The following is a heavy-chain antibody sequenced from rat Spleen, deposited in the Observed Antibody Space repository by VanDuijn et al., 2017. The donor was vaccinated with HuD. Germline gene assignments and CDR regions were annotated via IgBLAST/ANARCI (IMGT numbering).Heavy chain of an antibody. D-gene: IGHD5-1*01. Sequence: EVQLVETGGGLVQPGRSLKLSCAASGFTFSDYYMAWVRQAPTKGLEWVASISPSGGITDYRDSVKGRFAISRDTAKSTLYLQMDSLRSEDTATYYCTTGSYFDYWGQGVMVTVSS. CDR2: ISPSGGIT. CDR1: GFTFSDYY. J-gene: IGHJ2*01. CDR3: TTGSYFDY. V-gene: IGHV5-27*01.